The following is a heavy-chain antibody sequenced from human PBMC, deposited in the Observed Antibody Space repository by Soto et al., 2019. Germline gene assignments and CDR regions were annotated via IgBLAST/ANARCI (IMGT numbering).Heavy chain of an antibody. CDR2: IKQDGSEK. CDR1: GFPFSSYW. V-gene: IGHV3-7*03. J-gene: IGHJ4*02. CDR3: AKDRLRYFDWLRHYFDY. D-gene: IGHD3-9*01. Sequence: GGSLRLSCAAAGFPFSSYWMSWVRPAPGKGLEWVANIKQDGSEKYYVDSVKGRFTISRDNSKNTLYLQMNSLRAEDTAVYYCAKDRLRYFDWLRHYFDYWGQGTLVTVSS.